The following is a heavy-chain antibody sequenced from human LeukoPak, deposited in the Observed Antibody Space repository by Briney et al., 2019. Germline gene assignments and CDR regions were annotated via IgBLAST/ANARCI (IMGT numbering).Heavy chain of an antibody. D-gene: IGHD6-19*01. Sequence: PGGSLRLSCAASGFTFGSYAMHWVRQAPGKGLEYVSAISSNGGSTYYANSVKGRFTISRDNSKNTLYLQMGSLRAEDMAVYYCARDFRDSGWYYAFDIWGQGTMVTVSS. J-gene: IGHJ3*02. CDR2: ISSNGGST. CDR1: GFTFGSYA. CDR3: ARDFRDSGWYYAFDI. V-gene: IGHV3-64*01.